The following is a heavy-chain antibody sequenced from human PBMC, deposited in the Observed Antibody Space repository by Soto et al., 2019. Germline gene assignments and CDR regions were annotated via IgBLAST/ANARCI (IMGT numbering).Heavy chain of an antibody. V-gene: IGHV3-30*18. J-gene: IGHJ6*03. D-gene: IGHD3-10*01. CDR1: GFTFSSYG. CDR3: AKDAARGSPSLGYYYYYMDV. CDR2: ISYEGSNK. Sequence: GGSLRLSCAASGFTFSSYGMHWVRQAPGKGLEKVAVISYEGSNKYYADSVKGRFTISRDNSKNTLYLQMNSLRAEDTAVYYCAKDAARGSPSLGYYYYYMDVWGKGTTVTVSS.